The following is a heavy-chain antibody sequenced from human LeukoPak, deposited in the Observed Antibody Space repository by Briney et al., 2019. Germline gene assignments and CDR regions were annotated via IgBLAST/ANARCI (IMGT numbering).Heavy chain of an antibody. V-gene: IGHV3-21*01. D-gene: IGHD2-2*01. CDR3: ARGLVPAAVEFDY. Sequence: GGSLRLSCADSGFTFRSYSMNWVRQAPGKGLEWVSSISSSSKYIYYADSVKGRFTISRDNAKNSLYLQMNSLRAEDTATYYCARGLVPAAVEFDYWGQGTLVTVSS. CDR1: GFTFRSYS. J-gene: IGHJ4*02. CDR2: ISSSSKYI.